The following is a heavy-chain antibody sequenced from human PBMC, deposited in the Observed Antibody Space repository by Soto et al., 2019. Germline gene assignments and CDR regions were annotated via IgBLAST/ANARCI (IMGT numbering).Heavy chain of an antibody. CDR2: ISGNGDGT. D-gene: IGHD3-22*01. Sequence: GSLRLSCAASGFPFNRFAMNWVRQAPVKGLEWVSAISGNGDGTYYAESVKGRFTISRDNPENTLYLQMNALGAEDTAVDYCATSGLVVTLEYFDSWGQGILVTVSS. CDR3: ATSGLVVTLEYFDS. J-gene: IGHJ4*02. V-gene: IGHV3-23*01. CDR1: GFPFNRFA.